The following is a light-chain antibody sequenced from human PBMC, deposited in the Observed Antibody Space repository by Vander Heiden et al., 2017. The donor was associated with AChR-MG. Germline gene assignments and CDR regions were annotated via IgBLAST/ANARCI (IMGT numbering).Light chain of an antibody. Sequence: QPPSVSGAPGQRVTISCTGSSSNIGAGFDVHWYQQLPGTAPKLLISANSNRPSGVPDRFSGSKSGTSASLAITGLQAEDEADYYCQSYDNSLSGSRVFGGGTKLTVL. V-gene: IGLV1-40*01. CDR3: QSYDNSLSGSRV. CDR1: SSNIGAGFD. CDR2: ANS. J-gene: IGLJ3*02.